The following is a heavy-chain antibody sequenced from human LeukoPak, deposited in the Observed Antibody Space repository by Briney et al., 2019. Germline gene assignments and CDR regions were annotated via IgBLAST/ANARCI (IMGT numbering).Heavy chain of an antibody. CDR2: IYSGGST. V-gene: IGHV3-53*01. Sequence: PGGSLRLSCAASGFTVSNHYMSWVRQAPGMGLEWVSVIYSGGSTYYADSVKGRFAISRDNSKNTLYLQMNSLRVKDTAVYYCARDSSAYGSGYFDYWGQGTLVTVSS. D-gene: IGHD3-10*01. CDR1: GFTVSNHY. J-gene: IGHJ4*02. CDR3: ARDSSAYGSGYFDY.